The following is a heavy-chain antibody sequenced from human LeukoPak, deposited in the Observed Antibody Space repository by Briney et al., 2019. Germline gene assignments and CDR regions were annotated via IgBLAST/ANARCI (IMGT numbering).Heavy chain of an antibody. D-gene: IGHD6-19*01. J-gene: IGHJ3*02. V-gene: IGHV3-9*01. Sequence: PGRSLRLSCAASGFTFDDYAMHWVRQAPGKGLEWVSGISWNSGSIGYADSVKGRFTISRDNAKNSLYLQMNSLRAEDTALYYCAKDSGSSSGWGYHAFDIWGQGTMVTVSS. CDR3: AKDSGSSSGWGYHAFDI. CDR2: ISWNSGSI. CDR1: GFTFDDYA.